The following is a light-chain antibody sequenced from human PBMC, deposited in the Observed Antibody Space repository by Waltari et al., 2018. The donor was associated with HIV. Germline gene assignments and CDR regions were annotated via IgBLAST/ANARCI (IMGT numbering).Light chain of an antibody. J-gene: IGKJ4*01. Sequence: EIVMTHPPATLSVSPGERATLSCRASQSVSSNLAWYQQKPGQPHSLLNNCVSTRATGIPTGLSGGESAKNLNRTTGGLQSEMLAFNYGQQYNNWLTFGRGPRW. CDR3: QQYNNWLT. CDR2: CVS. CDR1: QSVSSN. V-gene: IGKV3-15*01.